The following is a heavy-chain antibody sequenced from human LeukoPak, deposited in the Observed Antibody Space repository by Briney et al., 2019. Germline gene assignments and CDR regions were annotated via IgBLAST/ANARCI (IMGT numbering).Heavy chain of an antibody. CDR1: GFRFSGYW. V-gene: IGHV3-74*01. J-gene: IGHJ4*01. CDR3: ARALRLAVNLDY. Sequence: PGGSLRLSCAASGFRFSGYWMHWVRQAPGKGLVWVSHIDSEGSSTNYADSVKGRFTISRDNAKNTLYLQMNSLRAEDTAVYYCARALRLAVNLDYWGQGTLDTVSS. D-gene: IGHD6-19*01. CDR2: IDSEGSST.